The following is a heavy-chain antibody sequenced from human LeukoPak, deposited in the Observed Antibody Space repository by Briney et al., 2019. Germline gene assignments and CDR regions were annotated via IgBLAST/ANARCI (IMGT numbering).Heavy chain of an antibody. CDR3: ARGRYYGIVDY. Sequence: SGGSLRLSCVASGFTFRSYWMSWVRQPPGKGLEWIGEINHSGSTNYNPSLKSRVTISVDTSKNQFSLKLSSVTAADTAVYYCARGRYYGIVDYWGQGTLVTVSS. CDR1: GFTFRSYW. D-gene: IGHD3-10*01. J-gene: IGHJ4*02. CDR2: INHSGST. V-gene: IGHV4-34*01.